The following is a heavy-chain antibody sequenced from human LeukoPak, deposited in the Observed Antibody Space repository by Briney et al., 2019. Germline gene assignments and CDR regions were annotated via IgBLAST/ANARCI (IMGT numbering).Heavy chain of an antibody. Sequence: GASVRVSCKVSGYTLTELSMHWVRQAPGKGLEWMGGFDPEDGETIYAQKFQGRVTMTEDTSTDTAYMELSSLRSKDTAVYYCATTHGGYFDYWGQGTLVTVSS. V-gene: IGHV1-24*01. CDR3: ATTHGGYFDY. J-gene: IGHJ4*02. CDR2: FDPEDGET. D-gene: IGHD3-10*01. CDR1: GYTLTELS.